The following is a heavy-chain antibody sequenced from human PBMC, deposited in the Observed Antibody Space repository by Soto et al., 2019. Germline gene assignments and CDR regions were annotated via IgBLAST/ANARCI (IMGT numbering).Heavy chain of an antibody. V-gene: IGHV3-66*01. CDR3: ARFNWAHDAFDI. Sequence: GGSLRLSCAASGFTVSSNYMSWVRQAPGKGLEWVSVIYSGGSTYYADSVKGRFTISRDNSKNTLYLQMNSLRAEDTAVYYCARFNWAHDAFDIWGQGTMVTVSS. J-gene: IGHJ3*02. CDR2: IYSGGST. CDR1: GFTVSSNY. D-gene: IGHD3-16*01.